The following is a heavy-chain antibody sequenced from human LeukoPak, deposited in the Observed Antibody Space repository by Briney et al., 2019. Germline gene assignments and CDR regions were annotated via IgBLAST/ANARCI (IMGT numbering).Heavy chain of an antibody. CDR3: AKALLSQRYYFDY. Sequence: GGSLRLSCAASGFTFSSYAMSWVRQAPGKGLEWVSAISGSGGSTYYADSVRGRFTISRDNSKNTLYLQMNRLRAEDTAVYYCAKALLSQRYYFDYWGQGTLVTVSS. D-gene: IGHD2/OR15-2a*01. CDR2: ISGSGGST. J-gene: IGHJ4*02. CDR1: GFTFSSYA. V-gene: IGHV3-23*01.